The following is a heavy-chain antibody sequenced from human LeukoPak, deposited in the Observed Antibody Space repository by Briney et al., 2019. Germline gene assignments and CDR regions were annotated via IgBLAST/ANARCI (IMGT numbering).Heavy chain of an antibody. CDR3: ARSANWFDP. J-gene: IGHJ5*02. CDR1: GGSISSYY. CDR2: IYYSGST. Sequence: SETLSLTCTVSGGSISSYYWSWIRQPPGKGLEWIGYIYYSGSTNYNPSLKSRVTISVDTSKNQFSLKLSSVTAADTAVYYCARSANWFDPWGQGTLVTVSS. V-gene: IGHV4-59*01.